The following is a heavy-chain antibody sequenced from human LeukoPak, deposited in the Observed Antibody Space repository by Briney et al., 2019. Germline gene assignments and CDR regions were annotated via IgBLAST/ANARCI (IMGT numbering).Heavy chain of an antibody. CDR3: ARDLRRHYYDSSGYYP. J-gene: IGHJ5*02. D-gene: IGHD3-22*01. CDR1: GGSISSYY. Sequence: KSSETLSLTCTVSGGSISSYYWSWIRQPPGKGLEWIGYIYYSGSTNYNPSLKSRVTISVDTSKNQFSLKLSSVTAADTAVYYCARDLRRHYYDSSGYYPWGQGTLVTVSS. V-gene: IGHV4-59*01. CDR2: IYYSGST.